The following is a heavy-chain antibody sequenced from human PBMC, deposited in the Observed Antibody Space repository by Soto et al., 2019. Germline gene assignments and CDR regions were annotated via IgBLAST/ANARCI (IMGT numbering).Heavy chain of an antibody. CDR3: ARDLRYFDWLFDY. D-gene: IGHD3-9*01. J-gene: IGHJ4*02. CDR1: GGSFRGHD. V-gene: IGHV4-34*01. CDR2: INHSGST. Sequence: CAVYGGSFRGHDGRRIRKPPGKGLEWIGEINHSGSTNYNPSLKSRVTISVDTSKNQFSLKLSSVTAADTAVYYCARDLRYFDWLFDYWCQGILVTVSS.